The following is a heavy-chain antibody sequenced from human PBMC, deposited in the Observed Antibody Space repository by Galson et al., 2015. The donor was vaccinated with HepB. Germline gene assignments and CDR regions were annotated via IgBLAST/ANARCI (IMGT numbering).Heavy chain of an antibody. V-gene: IGHV3-72*01. CDR1: GFTFSDYY. J-gene: IGHJ4*01. CDR2: IKNKDGRYTT. CDR3: IRFNWNDGHHY. D-gene: IGHD1-1*01. Sequence: SLRLSCAVSGFTFSDYYMDWVRQAPGKGLEWIGRIKNKDGRYTTEYTASVKGRITISRDDSKDSLFLQMNSLRTEDTAVYYCIRFNWNDGHHYWGRGTLVTVSS.